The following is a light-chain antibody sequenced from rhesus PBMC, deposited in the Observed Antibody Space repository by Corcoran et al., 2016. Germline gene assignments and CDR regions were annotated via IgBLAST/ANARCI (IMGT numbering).Light chain of an antibody. V-gene: IGKV3-17*02. J-gene: IGKJ4*01. CDR2: GAS. CDR3: QQESNWSLT. CDR1: QSVSSR. Sequence: EIVMTQSPATLSLSPGERATLSCRASQSVSSRLAWYQQKPGQAPRLLIYGASSRVPGIPDRCSGSGSGTDCTLTISSLEPEDVAVYFCQQESNWSLTFGGGTKVELK.